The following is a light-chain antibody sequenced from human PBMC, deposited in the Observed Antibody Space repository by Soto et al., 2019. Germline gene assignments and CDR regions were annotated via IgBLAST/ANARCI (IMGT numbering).Light chain of an antibody. CDR3: QSYDSSLSGSGV. CDR1: SSNIGAGYD. V-gene: IGLV1-40*01. Sequence: VLTQPPSVSGAPGQRVTLSCTGSSSNIGAGYDVHWYQQLPGTAPKLLIYGNSNRPSGVPDRFSGSKSGTSASLAITGLQAEDEADYYCQSYDSSLSGSGVFGGGTKVTVL. J-gene: IGLJ2*01. CDR2: GNS.